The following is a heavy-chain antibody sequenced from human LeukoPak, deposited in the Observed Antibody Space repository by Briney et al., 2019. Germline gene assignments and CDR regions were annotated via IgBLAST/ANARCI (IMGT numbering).Heavy chain of an antibody. J-gene: IGHJ4*02. CDR1: GFAFSTYA. Sequence: PGGSLRLSCAASGFAFSTYAMPWVRQAPGKGLEWVSAISGSGGSTYYADSVKGRFTISRDNSKNTLYLQMNSLRAEDTAVYYCAKDYYGSGSYDYWGQGTLVTVSS. V-gene: IGHV3-23*01. CDR3: AKDYYGSGSYDY. CDR2: ISGSGGST. D-gene: IGHD3-10*01.